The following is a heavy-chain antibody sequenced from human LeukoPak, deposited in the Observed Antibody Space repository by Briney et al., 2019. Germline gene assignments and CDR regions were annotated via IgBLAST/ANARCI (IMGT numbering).Heavy chain of an antibody. Sequence: GESLKISCKGSGYSFTSYWIGWVRQMPGKGLEWMGIIYPGESDTRYSTSFQGQVAISAHKSISTAYLQWSSLKASDTAMYYCARQYYDSSGYYPYFDYWGQGTLVTVSS. V-gene: IGHV5-51*01. D-gene: IGHD3-22*01. CDR1: GYSFTSYW. J-gene: IGHJ4*02. CDR2: IYPGESDT. CDR3: ARQYYDSSGYYPYFDY.